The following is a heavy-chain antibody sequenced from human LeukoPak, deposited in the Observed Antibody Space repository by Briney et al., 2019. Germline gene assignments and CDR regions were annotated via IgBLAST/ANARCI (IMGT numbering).Heavy chain of an antibody. Sequence: GGSLRLSCAASGFTFSSYAMSWVRQAPGKGLEWVSAISGSGGSTYYADSVKGRFTISRDNSKNTLYLQMNSLRAEDTAVYYCARGGSYDSSGYYFLIDYWGQGTLVTVSS. CDR1: GFTFSSYA. CDR3: ARGGSYDSSGYYFLIDY. CDR2: ISGSGGST. V-gene: IGHV3-23*01. D-gene: IGHD3-22*01. J-gene: IGHJ4*02.